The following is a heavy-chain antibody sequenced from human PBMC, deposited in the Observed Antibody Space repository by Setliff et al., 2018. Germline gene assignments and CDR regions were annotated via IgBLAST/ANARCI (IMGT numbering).Heavy chain of an antibody. Sequence: GGSLRLSCAAPGFTFSDAWMNWVRQAPGKGLEWVGRIKSKADGGTADFAAPVKGRFTISRDDSKNTMSLQMNSLKTEDTAVYFCATRLGDFWGQGTLVTVSS. CDR2: IKSKADGGTA. V-gene: IGHV3-15*01. J-gene: IGHJ4*02. CDR1: GFTFSDAW. CDR3: ATRLGDF.